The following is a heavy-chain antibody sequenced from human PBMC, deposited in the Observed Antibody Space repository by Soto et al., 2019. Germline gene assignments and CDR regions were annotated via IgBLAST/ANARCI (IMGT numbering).Heavy chain of an antibody. CDR2: IYSGGST. J-gene: IGHJ6*02. D-gene: IGHD3-10*01. V-gene: IGHV3-66*01. CDR1: GFTVSSNY. CDR3: ARDRSGGSGSYSAYHYGMAV. Sequence: PGGSLRLSCAASGFTVSSNYMSWVRQAPGKGLEWVSVIYSGGSTYYADSVKGRFTISRDNSKNTLYLQMNSLRAEDTAVYYCARDRSGGSGSYSAYHYGMAVWGQGTTVTVSS.